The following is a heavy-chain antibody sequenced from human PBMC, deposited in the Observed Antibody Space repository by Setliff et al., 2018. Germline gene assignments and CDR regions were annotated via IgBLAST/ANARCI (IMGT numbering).Heavy chain of an antibody. J-gene: IGHJ3*02. D-gene: IGHD3-22*01. V-gene: IGHV1-46*01. CDR3: ARDVFPYHYEGAFDI. Sequence: ASVKVSCKASGYTFTSHYMHWVRQAPGLGLEWIGTITPSSGRTSYAQKFQGRVTMTRDTSTSTVYMDMSSLRSEDTAVYYCARDVFPYHYEGAFDIWGQGTMVTVSS. CDR1: GYTFTSHY. CDR2: ITPSSGRT.